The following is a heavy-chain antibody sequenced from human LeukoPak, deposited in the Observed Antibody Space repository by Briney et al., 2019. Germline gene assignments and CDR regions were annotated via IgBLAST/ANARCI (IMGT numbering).Heavy chain of an antibody. CDR1: GFTFSSYS. Sequence: PGVSLRLSCAASGFTFSSYSMNWVPQAPGKGLEWVSSISCSSSYIYYADSVEGRFTISRDNAKNSLYLQMNSLRAEDTAVFYWARARHYDFWSGYYAEDYWGPGTLVTVSS. CDR3: ARARHYDFWSGYYAEDY. CDR2: ISCSSSYI. J-gene: IGHJ4*03. D-gene: IGHD3-3*01. V-gene: IGHV3-21*01.